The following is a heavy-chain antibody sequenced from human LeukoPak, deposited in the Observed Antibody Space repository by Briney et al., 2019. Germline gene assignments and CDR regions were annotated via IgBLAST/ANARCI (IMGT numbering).Heavy chain of an antibody. V-gene: IGHV4-34*01. CDR2: INHSGST. CDR3: AKKYWRPIVVVIRTPGYFDL. Sequence: KPSETLSLTCAVYGGSFSGYYWSWIPQPPGKGLEWIGEINHSGSTNYNPSLKSRVTISVDTSKNQFSLKLSSVTAADTAVYYCAKKYWRPIVVVIRTPGYFDLWGRGTLVTVSS. D-gene: IGHD3-22*01. J-gene: IGHJ2*01. CDR1: GGSFSGYY.